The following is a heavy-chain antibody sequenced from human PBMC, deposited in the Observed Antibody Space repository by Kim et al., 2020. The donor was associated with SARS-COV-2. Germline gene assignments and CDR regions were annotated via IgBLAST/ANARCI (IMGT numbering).Heavy chain of an antibody. D-gene: IGHD6-19*01. J-gene: IGHJ4*01. V-gene: IGHV3-30*02. CDR3: AKDEGGGWDFIGES. Sequence: YADSVRGRFTVSRDNVGNTVYLEMNSLRPEDTAVYFCAKDEGGGWDFIGESWGHGTQVTVSS.